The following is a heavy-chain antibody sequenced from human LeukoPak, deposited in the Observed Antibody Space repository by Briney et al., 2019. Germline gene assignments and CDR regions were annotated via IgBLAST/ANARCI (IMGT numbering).Heavy chain of an antibody. CDR2: INPNSGGT. CDR1: GYSFTGHY. Sequence: ASVKVSCKASGYSFTGHYMHWVRQAPGQGLEWMGWINPNSGGTNYAQKFQGRVTMTRDTSISTAYMELSSLRSDDTAVYYCARGGRLELLLIFYHYMDVWGKGTTVTVSS. V-gene: IGHV1-2*02. D-gene: IGHD1-7*01. CDR3: ARGGRLELLLIFYHYMDV. J-gene: IGHJ6*03.